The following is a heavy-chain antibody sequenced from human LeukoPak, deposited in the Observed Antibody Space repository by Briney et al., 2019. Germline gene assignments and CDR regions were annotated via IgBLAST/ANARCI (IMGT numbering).Heavy chain of an antibody. Sequence: PGRSLRLSCAASGFTFSSYGMHWVRQAPGKGLEWVAVISYDGSNKYYADSVKGRFTISRDNSKNTLYLQMNSLRAEDTAVYYCAKVYRFWSGFDYWGQGTLVTVSS. CDR3: AKVYRFWSGFDY. CDR2: ISYDGSNK. CDR1: GFTFSSYG. D-gene: IGHD3-3*01. V-gene: IGHV3-30*18. J-gene: IGHJ4*02.